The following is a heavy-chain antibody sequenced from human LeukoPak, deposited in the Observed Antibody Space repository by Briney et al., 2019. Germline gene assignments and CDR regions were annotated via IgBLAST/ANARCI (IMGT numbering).Heavy chain of an antibody. V-gene: IGHV3-33*01. D-gene: IGHD4-17*01. CDR2: SWYDGSKS. J-gene: IGHJ6*02. Sequence: PGGSLRLSCTASGYRFSDHGIHWVRQAPGKGLEWVAISWYDGSKSYFVDSVKGRFTISRDNSKNTLYLQMNSLRAEDTAVYYCARGRTVTTIFLSFDYGMDVWGQGTTVTVSS. CDR1: GYRFSDHG. CDR3: ARGRTVTTIFLSFDYGMDV.